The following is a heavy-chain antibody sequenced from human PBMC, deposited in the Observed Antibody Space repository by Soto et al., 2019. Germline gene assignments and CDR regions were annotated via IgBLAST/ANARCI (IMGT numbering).Heavy chain of an antibody. V-gene: IGHV1-18*01. D-gene: IGHD3-3*01. Sequence: QVQLVQSGVEVKKPGASVKVSCKASGYTFTNYGITWVRQAPGQGLEWLGWISADNGNTNYAQKFQVRVTMTTDTSTSTAYMDLRSLRSDDTAVYYCAIGGRFAVADTDYWGQGTLLTVSS. CDR2: ISADNGNT. CDR1: GYTFTNYG. J-gene: IGHJ4*02. CDR3: AIGGRFAVADTDY.